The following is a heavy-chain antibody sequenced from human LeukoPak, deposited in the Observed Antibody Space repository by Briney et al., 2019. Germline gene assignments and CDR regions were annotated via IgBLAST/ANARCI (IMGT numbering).Heavy chain of an antibody. J-gene: IGHJ4*02. D-gene: IGHD3-10*01. Sequence: PGGTLRLSCAASGFTFNNYGMSWVRQAPGKGLEWVSSISGSGGSTYYADSVKGRFTISRDNSKNTLYLQMNSLRAEDTAVYYCARGVPLWFGELSGAYYFDYWGQGTLVTVSS. CDR3: ARGVPLWFGELSGAYYFDY. CDR2: ISGSGGST. CDR1: GFTFNNYG. V-gene: IGHV3-23*01.